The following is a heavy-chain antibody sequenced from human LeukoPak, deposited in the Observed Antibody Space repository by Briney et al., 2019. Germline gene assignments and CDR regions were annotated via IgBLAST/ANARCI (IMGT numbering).Heavy chain of an antibody. CDR3: ARDPYYYDSSGYYYDYIDY. CDR2: ISYDGSNK. D-gene: IGHD3-22*01. V-gene: IGHV3-30-3*01. Sequence: PGGSLRPSCAASGFTFSSYAMHWVRQAPGKGLEWVAVISYDGSNKYYADSVKGRFTISRDNSKNTLYLQMNSLRAEDTAVYYCARDPYYYDSSGYYYDYIDYWGQGTLVTVSS. CDR1: GFTFSSYA. J-gene: IGHJ4*02.